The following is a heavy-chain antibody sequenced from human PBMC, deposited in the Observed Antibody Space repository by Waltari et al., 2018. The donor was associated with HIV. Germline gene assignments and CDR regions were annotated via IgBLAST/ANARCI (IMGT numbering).Heavy chain of an antibody. CDR1: GVTFSGYW. CDR2: IKEDGGLE. V-gene: IGHV3-7*01. CDR3: VRDGPFVDVEY. J-gene: IGHJ4*02. Sequence: EVQLVESGGGLVQPGGALRLSCAASGVTFSGYWLSWVRQAPGKGLEWVANIKEDGGLEYYVDSVKGRFTISRDNPKNLLFLQMNSLRVEDTAVYYCVRDGPFVDVEYWGQGTLVTVSS. D-gene: IGHD5-12*01.